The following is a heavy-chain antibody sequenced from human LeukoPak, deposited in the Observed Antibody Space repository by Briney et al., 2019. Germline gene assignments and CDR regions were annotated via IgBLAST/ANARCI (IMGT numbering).Heavy chain of an antibody. CDR1: GYTFTSYG. CDR2: ISAYNGNT. V-gene: IGHV1-18*01. D-gene: IGHD3-22*01. Sequence: AASVKVSCKASGYTFTSYGISWVRQAPGQGLEWMGWISAYNGNTNYAQKLQGRVTMTTDTSTSTAYMELRSLRSDDTAVYYCARVYYDSSGYYPSDFDYWGQGTLVTVSS. CDR3: ARVYYDSSGYYPSDFDY. J-gene: IGHJ4*02.